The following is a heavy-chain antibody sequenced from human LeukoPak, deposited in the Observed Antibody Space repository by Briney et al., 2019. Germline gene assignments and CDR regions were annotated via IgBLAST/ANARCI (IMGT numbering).Heavy chain of an antibody. J-gene: IGHJ3*02. D-gene: IGHD1-26*01. V-gene: IGHV4-59*08. Sequence: SETLSLTCTVSGGSISSYYWSWIRQPPGKGLEWMGYIYYSGSANYNPSLESRVTISVDTSKNQFSLKLNSVTAADTAVYYCARPRGTYGNSDAFDIWRQGTMVTVSS. CDR2: IYYSGSA. CDR1: GGSISSYY. CDR3: ARPRGTYGNSDAFDI.